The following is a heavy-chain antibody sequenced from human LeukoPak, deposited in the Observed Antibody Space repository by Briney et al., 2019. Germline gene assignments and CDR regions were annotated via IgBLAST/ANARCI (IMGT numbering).Heavy chain of an antibody. V-gene: IGHV1-46*01. Sequence: ASAQGPCQAAGYTFTSNYIHWVRRAPGQRREWMGMIYPRDGSTSYAQKFQGRVTVTRDTSTSTVHMELSGLRSEDTAVYYCARDQEGFDYWGQGTLVTVSP. CDR1: GYTFTSNY. J-gene: IGHJ4*02. CDR2: IYPRDGST. CDR3: ARDQEGFDY.